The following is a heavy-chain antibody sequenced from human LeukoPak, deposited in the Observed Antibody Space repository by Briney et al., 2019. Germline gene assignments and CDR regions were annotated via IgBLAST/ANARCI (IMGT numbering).Heavy chain of an antibody. CDR2: IWHSEST. V-gene: IGHV4-4*02. J-gene: IGHJ4*02. CDR1: GDSINSPNW. D-gene: IGHD2-8*01. CDR3: ARANLLGYCTEGLCPGGGLPFDY. Sequence: PSETLSLTCAVSGDSINSPNWWTWVRPTPEKGLEWIGEIWHSESTNYNPSLKSRVSISIDKSANQFSLRLTSVTAADTAVYYCARANLLGYCTEGLCPGGGLPFDYWGQGTLVTVSS.